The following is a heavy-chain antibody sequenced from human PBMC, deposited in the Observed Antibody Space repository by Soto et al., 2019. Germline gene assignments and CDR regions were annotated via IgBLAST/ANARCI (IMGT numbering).Heavy chain of an antibody. CDR1: GFTFSSYS. D-gene: IGHD6-13*01. J-gene: IGHJ4*02. Sequence: EVQLVESGGGLVKPGGSLRLSCAASGFTFSSYSMNWVRQAPGKGLEWVSSISSSSSYIYYADSVKGRFTISRDNAKTSLYLQMNSLRAEDTAVYYGAGSSVIAAEDGYWGQGTLVTVSS. CDR2: ISSSSSYI. V-gene: IGHV3-21*01. CDR3: AGSSVIAAEDGY.